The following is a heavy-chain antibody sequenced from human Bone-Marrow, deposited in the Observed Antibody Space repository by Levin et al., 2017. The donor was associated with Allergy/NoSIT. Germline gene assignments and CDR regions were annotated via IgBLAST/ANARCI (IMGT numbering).Heavy chain of an antibody. J-gene: IGHJ4*02. CDR3: ARDLTPAEPTQDFDY. CDR1: GYTFTGYY. V-gene: IGHV1-2*02. D-gene: IGHD4-23*01. CDR2: INPNSGGT. Sequence: EASVKVSCKASGYTFTGYYMHWVRQAPGQGLEWMGWINPNSGGTNYAQKFQGRVTMTRDTSISTAYMELSRLRSDDTAVYYCARDLTPAEPTQDFDYWGQGTLVTVSS.